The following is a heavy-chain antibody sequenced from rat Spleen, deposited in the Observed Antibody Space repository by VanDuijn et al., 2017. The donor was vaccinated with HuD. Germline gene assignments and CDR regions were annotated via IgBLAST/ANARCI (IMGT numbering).Heavy chain of an antibody. CDR1: GFTFSDYY. CDR3: TTTWNFDY. CDR2: ISSDGSTP. Sequence: EVQLVESDGALVQPGRSLKLSCAASGFTFSDYYMAWVRQAPTKGLEWVATISSDGSTPYYRDSVRGRFTVSRDNAKSTLSLQMDSLRSEDTATYYCTTTWNFDYWGQGVMVTVSS. V-gene: IGHV5-20*01. J-gene: IGHJ2*01.